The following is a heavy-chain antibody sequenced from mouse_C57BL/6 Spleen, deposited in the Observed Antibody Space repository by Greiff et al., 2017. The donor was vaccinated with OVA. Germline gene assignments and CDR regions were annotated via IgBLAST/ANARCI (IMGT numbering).Heavy chain of an antibody. CDR3: ARSGQLRLHYAMDY. CDR1: GYTFTSYW. CDR2: IHPNSGST. V-gene: IGHV1-64*01. J-gene: IGHJ4*01. Sequence: VQLQQPGAELVKPGASVKLSCKASGYTFTSYWMHWVKQRPGQGLEWIGMIHPNSGSTNYNEKFKSKATLTVDKSSSTAYMQLSSLTSEDSAVYYCARSGQLRLHYAMDYWGQGTSVTVSS. D-gene: IGHD3-2*02.